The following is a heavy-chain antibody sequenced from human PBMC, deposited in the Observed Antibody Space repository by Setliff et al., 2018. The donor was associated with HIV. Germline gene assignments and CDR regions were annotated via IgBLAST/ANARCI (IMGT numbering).Heavy chain of an antibody. J-gene: IGHJ5*02. CDR3: ATCRHRPSNWFDP. CDR1: GGSISSRNW. V-gene: IGHV4-4*02. Sequence: SETLSLTCAVSGGSISSRNWWSWVRQPPGKGLEWIGSVYNSGITFKNPSLKSRVTISVDRSGNQFSLRLTSVTAADTAVYYCATCRHRPSNWFDPWGQGTVVTVSS. CDR2: VYNSGIT.